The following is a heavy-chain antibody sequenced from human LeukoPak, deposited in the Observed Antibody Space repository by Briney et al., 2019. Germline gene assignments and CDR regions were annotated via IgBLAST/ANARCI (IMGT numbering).Heavy chain of an antibody. J-gene: IGHJ4*02. CDR1: GFTCSDYY. CDR3: ARDSRYYDSSLK. Sequence: GGSRRLSGAASGFTCSDYYMCWIRQAPGKGLEWVSYISSSGSTIYYADSVKGRFTISRDNAKNSLYLQMNSLRAEDTAVYYCARDSRYYDSSLKWGQGTLVTVSS. CDR2: ISSSGSTI. D-gene: IGHD3-22*01. V-gene: IGHV3-11*04.